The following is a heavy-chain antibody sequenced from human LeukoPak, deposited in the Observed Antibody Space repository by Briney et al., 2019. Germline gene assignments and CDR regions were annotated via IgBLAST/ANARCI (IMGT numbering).Heavy chain of an antibody. D-gene: IGHD5-18*01. CDR3: ARSGIQLRLAFDY. J-gene: IGHJ4*02. CDR1: GFTFSSYG. CDR2: ISYDGSNK. V-gene: IGHV3-30*03. Sequence: PGGSLRLSCAASGFTFSSYGMHWVRQAPGKGLEWVAVISYDGSNKYYADSVKGRFTISRDNSKNTLYLQMNSLRAEDTAVYYCARSGIQLRLAFDYWGQGTLVTVSS.